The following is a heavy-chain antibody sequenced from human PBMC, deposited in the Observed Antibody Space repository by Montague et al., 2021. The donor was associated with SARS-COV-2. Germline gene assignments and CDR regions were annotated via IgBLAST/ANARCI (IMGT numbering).Heavy chain of an antibody. CDR1: GGSISGSNFH. J-gene: IGHJ4*02. D-gene: IGHD4-17*01. CDR2: LYDSGAS. Sequence: SETLSLTCTVSGGSISGSNFHWIWLRQRPGKGLVWIVTLYDSGASYYNLTLKSRVTTAMDTSKDQFSLKLTSAIAADTAVYDCARLRAGTPGEHWGQGALVTVSS. V-gene: IGHV4-39*07. CDR3: ARLRAGTPGEH.